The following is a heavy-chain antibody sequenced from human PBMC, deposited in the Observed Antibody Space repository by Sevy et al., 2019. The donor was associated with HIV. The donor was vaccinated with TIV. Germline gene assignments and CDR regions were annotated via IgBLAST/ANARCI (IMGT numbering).Heavy chain of an antibody. CDR1: GGSFSGYY. Sequence: SETLSLTCAVYGGSFSGYYWSWIRQPPGKGLEWIGEINHSGSTNYNPSLKSRVTISVDTSKNQFSLKLSSVTAADTAVYYCGRGIGRLNYYGSGSLLDYFDYWGQGTLVTVSS. V-gene: IGHV4-34*01. CDR2: INHSGST. D-gene: IGHD3-10*01. J-gene: IGHJ4*02. CDR3: GRGIGRLNYYGSGSLLDYFDY.